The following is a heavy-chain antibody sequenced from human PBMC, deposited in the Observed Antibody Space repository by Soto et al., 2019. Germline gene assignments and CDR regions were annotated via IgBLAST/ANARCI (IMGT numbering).Heavy chain of an antibody. Sequence: SLRLSCAASGFTFSSYGMHWVRQAPGKGLEWVAVIWYDGSNKYYADSVKGRFTISRDNSKKTVFLQMNSLRAEDTAVYSCARALYGSGGFYDTHYNYNMDVWGQGTTVTVSS. D-gene: IGHD3-10*01. CDR2: IWYDGSNK. CDR3: ARALYGSGGFYDTHYNYNMDV. V-gene: IGHV3-33*01. J-gene: IGHJ6*03. CDR1: GFTFSSYG.